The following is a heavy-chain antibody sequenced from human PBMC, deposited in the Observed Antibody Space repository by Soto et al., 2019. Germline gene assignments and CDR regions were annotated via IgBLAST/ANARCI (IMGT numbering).Heavy chain of an antibody. V-gene: IGHV3-30*18. CDR1: GFTFSSYG. J-gene: IGHJ6*02. D-gene: IGHD5-18*01. CDR2: ISYDGSNK. Sequence: GGSLRLSCAASGFTFSSYGMHWVRQAPGKGLEWVAVISYDGSNKYYADSVKGRFTISRDNSKNTLYLQMNSLRAEDTAVYYCAKDRPKTRIQLWAYYYGMDVWGQGTTVTVSS. CDR3: AKDRPKTRIQLWAYYYGMDV.